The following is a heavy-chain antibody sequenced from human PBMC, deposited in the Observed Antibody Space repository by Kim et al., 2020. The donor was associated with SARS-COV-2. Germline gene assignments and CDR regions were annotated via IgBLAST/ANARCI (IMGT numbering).Heavy chain of an antibody. CDR3: AREGDGYNYVD. J-gene: IGHJ4*02. Sequence: NYAQKFQGRVTITANESTSTAYMELSSLRSEDTAVYYCAREGDGYNYVDWGQGTLVTVSS. V-gene: IGHV1-69*01. D-gene: IGHD5-12*01.